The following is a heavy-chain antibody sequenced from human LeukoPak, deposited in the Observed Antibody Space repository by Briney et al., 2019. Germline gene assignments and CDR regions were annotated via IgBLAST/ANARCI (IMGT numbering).Heavy chain of an antibody. V-gene: IGHV3-23*01. CDR1: GFIFSPYA. J-gene: IGHJ4*02. Sequence: GGSLRLSCAASGFIFSPYAMSWVRQAPGKGLEWVAGIAGGDDRFYADSVKGRFSISRDNSKNTVDLQMNSLRVEDTAVYYCARCGSSCYPDYWGQGTLVTVSS. D-gene: IGHD2-2*01. CDR2: IAGGDDR. CDR3: ARCGSSCYPDY.